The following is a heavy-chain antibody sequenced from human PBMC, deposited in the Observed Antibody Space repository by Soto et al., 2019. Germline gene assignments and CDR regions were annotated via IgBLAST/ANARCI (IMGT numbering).Heavy chain of an antibody. CDR2: IYYSGTT. V-gene: IGHV4-59*01. Sequence: SEALPLTCTVSGGSLRNFYWSWFRQLPGKGLEWIGYIYYSGTTSYNPSLNSRVTISVDTSKNQFSLKLNSVTAADTAVYYCARESYYGSGATVVGYWGLGTLVTVS. D-gene: IGHD3-10*01. J-gene: IGHJ4*02. CDR3: ARESYYGSGATVVGY. CDR1: GGSLRNFY.